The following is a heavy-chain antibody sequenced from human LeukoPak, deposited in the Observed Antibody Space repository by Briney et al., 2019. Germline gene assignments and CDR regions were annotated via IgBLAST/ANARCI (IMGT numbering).Heavy chain of an antibody. V-gene: IGHV3-74*01. D-gene: IGHD2-15*01. CDR2: INLDGRTT. Sequence: GGSLRLSCAVSGFRSSDYWIHWVRQAPGKGLVWVSRINLDGRTTNYADSVKGRFVISRDDAKNTLYLQMNSLRAEDTAVYYCASSRGGGSRYGYWGQGTLVTVSS. CDR3: ASSRGGGSRYGY. CDR1: GFRSSDYW. J-gene: IGHJ4*02.